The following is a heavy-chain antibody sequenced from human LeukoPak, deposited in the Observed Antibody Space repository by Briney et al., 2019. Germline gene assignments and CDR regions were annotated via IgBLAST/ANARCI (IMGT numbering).Heavy chain of an antibody. CDR2: IYYSGST. V-gene: IGHV4-59*01. Sequence: SETLSLTCTVAGDSISSYYWSWIRQPPGKGLEWIGYIYYSGSTNYNPSLKSRVTISVDTSKNQFSLKLSSVTAADTAVYYCATGSSSPMPDHYYGMDVWGQGTTVTVSS. CDR3: ATGSSSPMPDHYYGMDV. D-gene: IGHD6-6*01. CDR1: GDSISSYY. J-gene: IGHJ6*02.